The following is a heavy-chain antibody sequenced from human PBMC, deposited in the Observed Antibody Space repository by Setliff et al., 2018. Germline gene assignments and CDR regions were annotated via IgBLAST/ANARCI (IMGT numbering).Heavy chain of an antibody. CDR2: IKQDGSEK. Sequence: PGGSLRLSCAGSGFSFSIFWMSWVRQAPGKGLEWAATIKQDGSEKFYVDSVKGRFTISRDNAKNSLYLQMDSLRVEDTAMYFCARDRGGGLYDYWGRGTLVTVSS. CDR3: ARDRGGGLYDY. CDR1: GFSFSIFW. J-gene: IGHJ4*02. V-gene: IGHV3-7*01. D-gene: IGHD3-16*01.